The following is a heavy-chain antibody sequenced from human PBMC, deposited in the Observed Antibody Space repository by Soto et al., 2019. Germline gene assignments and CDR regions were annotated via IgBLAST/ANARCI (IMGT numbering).Heavy chain of an antibody. V-gene: IGHV1-2*04. D-gene: IGHD6-25*01. Sequence: ASVKVSCKASGYTFTGYYMHWVRQAPGQGLEWMGWINPNSGGTNYAQKFQGWVTMTRDTSISTAYMELSRLRSDDTAVYYCARAHGSVGDGMDIWGQGTTVTVSS. J-gene: IGHJ6*02. CDR2: INPNSGGT. CDR3: ARAHGSVGDGMDI. CDR1: GYTFTGYY.